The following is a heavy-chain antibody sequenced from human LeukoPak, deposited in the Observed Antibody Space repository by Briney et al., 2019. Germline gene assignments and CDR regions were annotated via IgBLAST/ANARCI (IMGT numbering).Heavy chain of an antibody. CDR2: IRKDGGQI. D-gene: IGHD5-18*01. V-gene: IGHV3-7*05. J-gene: IGHJ6*02. CDR3: AGDQANAAMAWPMDV. CDR1: GFMFSSYW. Sequence: GGSLRLSCAASGFMFSSYWMSWVRQAPGKGLEWVANIRKDGGQIYYVDSVKGRFTISRDNAKNSLYLEMKSLIIEDTGVYYCAGDQANAAMAWPMDVWGQGTAVTVS.